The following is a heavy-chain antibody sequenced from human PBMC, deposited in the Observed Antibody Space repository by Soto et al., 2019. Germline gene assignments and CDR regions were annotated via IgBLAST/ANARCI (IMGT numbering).Heavy chain of an antibody. CDR3: ARIADCSTTSCSFPSRFHIRGYYYYYGLDV. V-gene: IGHV1-18*01. Sequence: QVQLVQSGAEVKKPGASVKVSCKASGYTFTSYGISWVRQAPGQGLEWVGWISAYNGNSNYAQKYHGRVTMTTDTSTNTAYTEMSSLRSDDTAVYYCARIADCSTTSCSFPSRFHIRGYYYYYGLDVWGQGTTVTVSS. CDR2: ISAYNGNS. D-gene: IGHD2-2*01. CDR1: GYTFTSYG. J-gene: IGHJ6*02.